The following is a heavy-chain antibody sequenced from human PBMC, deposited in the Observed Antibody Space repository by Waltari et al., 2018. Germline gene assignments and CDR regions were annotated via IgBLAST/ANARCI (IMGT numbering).Heavy chain of an antibody. CDR3: VKSGDYYGSGSYFLDY. CDR2: IYSGGST. V-gene: IGHV3-23*03. D-gene: IGHD3-10*01. CDR1: GFTFSSYA. Sequence: EVQLLESGGGLVQPGGSLRLSCAASGFTFSSYAMSWVRQAPGKGLEWVSVIYSGGSTYYADSVKGRFTISRDNSKNTLYLQMNSLRAEDTAVYYCVKSGDYYGSGSYFLDYWGQGTLVTVSS. J-gene: IGHJ4*02.